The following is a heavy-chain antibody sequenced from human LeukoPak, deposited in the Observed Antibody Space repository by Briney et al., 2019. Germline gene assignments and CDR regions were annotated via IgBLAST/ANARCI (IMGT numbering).Heavy chain of an antibody. V-gene: IGHV4-34*01. CDR3: ARGTGFGVVFNYYQYYMDV. Sequence: PSETLSLTCAVYGGSFNNYYWSWIRQPPGTGLGWIGEINHSGSTKYNPSLKSRVTISVDTSKNQFSLKLTSVTAADTAVYYCARGTGFGVVFNYYQYYMDVWGKGTTVTVSS. CDR1: GGSFNNYY. CDR2: INHSGST. D-gene: IGHD3-3*01. J-gene: IGHJ6*03.